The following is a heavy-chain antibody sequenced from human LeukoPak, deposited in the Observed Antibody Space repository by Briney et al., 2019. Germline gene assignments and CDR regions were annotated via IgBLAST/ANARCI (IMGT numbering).Heavy chain of an antibody. CDR1: GGTFSSYT. Sequence: ASVKVSCKASGGTFSSYTISWVRQAPGQGLEWMGRIIPMLDMTNYAQKFQKFQGRVTITADKSTSTVYMELSSLKSEDTAVYYCARDREINWFDPWGQGTLVAVSS. J-gene: IGHJ5*02. CDR2: IIPMLDMT. V-gene: IGHV1-69*04. CDR3: ARDREINWFDP. D-gene: IGHD3-10*01.